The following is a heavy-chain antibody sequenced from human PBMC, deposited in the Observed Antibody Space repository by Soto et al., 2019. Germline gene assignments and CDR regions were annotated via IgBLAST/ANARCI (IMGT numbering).Heavy chain of an antibody. V-gene: IGHV3-64D*06. J-gene: IGHJ6*02. CDR2: ISNNGGNT. CDR3: YNTARNYCGGSYHSVRAV. D-gene: IGHD1-20*01. Sequence: GGSLRLSCSASGFTFNSYAIHWVRQAPGKXLQYVSTISNNGGNTYYADSVKGRFTISRDNSKNTLYLQMNSLRAEDTAVYYSYNTARNYCGGSYHSVRAVWGQGTPVT. CDR1: GFTFNSYA.